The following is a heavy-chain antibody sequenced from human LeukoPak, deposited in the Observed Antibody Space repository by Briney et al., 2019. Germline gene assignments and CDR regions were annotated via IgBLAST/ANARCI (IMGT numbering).Heavy chain of an antibody. D-gene: IGHD6-19*01. CDR1: GFAFSSDA. V-gene: IGHV3-30*04. CDR3: ARDLVYSSGWYAGELDH. CDR2: IAYDGSNE. J-gene: IGHJ4*02. Sequence: GGSLRLSCSASGFAFSSDAMHWVRQAPGRGLEWLAVIAYDGSNEDHAESVRGRFTISRDNSKNTLFLQMNSLRPEDTAIYYCARDLVYSSGWYAGELDHWGRRTLVIVSS.